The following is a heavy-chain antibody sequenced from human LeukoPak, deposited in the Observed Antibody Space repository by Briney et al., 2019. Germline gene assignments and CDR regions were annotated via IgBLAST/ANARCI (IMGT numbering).Heavy chain of an antibody. Sequence: PSETLSLTCTVSGGSISSSSYYWGWIRQPPGKGLEWLGSIYYSGSTYYNPSLKSRVTISVDTSKNQFSLKLGSVTAADTAVYYCARDSNLVGYIDYWGQGTLVTVSS. J-gene: IGHJ4*02. CDR3: ARDSNLVGYIDY. V-gene: IGHV4-39*07. CDR2: IYYSGST. CDR1: GGSISSSSYY. D-gene: IGHD2-2*01.